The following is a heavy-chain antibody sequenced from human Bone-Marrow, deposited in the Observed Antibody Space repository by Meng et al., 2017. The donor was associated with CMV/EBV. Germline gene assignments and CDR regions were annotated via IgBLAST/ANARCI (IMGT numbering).Heavy chain of an antibody. Sequence: ASVKVSCKASGYTFTTYYLHWVRQAPGQGLEWMGWMNPNSGGTNYAQKFQGRVTMTRDTSITTAYMEVSSLKSEDTAVYYCAKGLFGMIDSWGQGTLVTVSS. CDR3: AKGLFGMIDS. V-gene: IGHV1-2*02. J-gene: IGHJ4*02. CDR1: GYTFTTYY. CDR2: MNPNSGGT. D-gene: IGHD3-3*01.